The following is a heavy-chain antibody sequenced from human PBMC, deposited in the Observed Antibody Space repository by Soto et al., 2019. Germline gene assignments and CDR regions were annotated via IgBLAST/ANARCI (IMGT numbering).Heavy chain of an antibody. CDR2: ISYDGSNK. D-gene: IGHD1-26*01. CDR1: GFTFSSYG. J-gene: IGHJ4*02. CDR3: AKGWQGGATTGVGY. V-gene: IGHV3-30*18. Sequence: QVQLVESGGGVVQPGRSLRLSCAASGFTFSSYGMHWVRQAPGKGLEWVAVISYDGSNKYYADSVKGRFTISRDNSKNPLYLQMNSLRAEDTAVYYCAKGWQGGATTGVGYWGQGTLVTVSS.